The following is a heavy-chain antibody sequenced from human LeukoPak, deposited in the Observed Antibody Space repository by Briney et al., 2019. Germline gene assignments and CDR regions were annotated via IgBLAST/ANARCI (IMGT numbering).Heavy chain of an antibody. CDR3: ARGDYCSGGSCYLNY. CDR2: INHSGST. Sequence: SETLSLTCSVSGGSISPYYWSWIRQPPGKGLEWIGEINHSGSTTYNPSLKTRVTISVDTSKNQFSLKVTSVTAADTAVYYCARGDYCSGGSCYLNYWGQGTLVTVSS. V-gene: IGHV4-34*01. J-gene: IGHJ4*02. D-gene: IGHD2-15*01. CDR1: GGSISPYY.